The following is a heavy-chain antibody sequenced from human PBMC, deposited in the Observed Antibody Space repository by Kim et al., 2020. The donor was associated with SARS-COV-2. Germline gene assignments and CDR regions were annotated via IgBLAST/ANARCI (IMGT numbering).Heavy chain of an antibody. CDR3: ARGDDQAARPFGGMDV. Sequence: GGSLRLSCAASGFTFSSYWMSWVRQAPGKGLEWVANIKQDGSEKYYVDSVKGRFTISRDNAKNSLYLQMNSLRAEDTAVYYCARGDDQAARPFGGMDVWGQGTTVTVSS. D-gene: IGHD6-6*01. CDR2: IKQDGSEK. J-gene: IGHJ6*02. CDR1: GFTFSSYW. V-gene: IGHV3-7*03.